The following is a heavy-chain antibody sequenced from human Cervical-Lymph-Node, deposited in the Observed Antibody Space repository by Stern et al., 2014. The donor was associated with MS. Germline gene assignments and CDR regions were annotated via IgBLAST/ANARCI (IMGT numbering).Heavy chain of an antibody. Sequence: EMQLVESGGGLVQPGGSLRLSCVASGFTFRNYWMHWVRQGPGKGLVCVARINRDGTTITHADSVKCRFTISRDNAKNTLYLQMNSLRVEDTAVYYCTKDTYGPEDYWGQGTSVTVSS. CDR2: INRDGTTI. D-gene: IGHD3-10*01. CDR1: GFTFRNYW. J-gene: IGHJ4*02. CDR3: TKDTYGPEDY. V-gene: IGHV3-74*03.